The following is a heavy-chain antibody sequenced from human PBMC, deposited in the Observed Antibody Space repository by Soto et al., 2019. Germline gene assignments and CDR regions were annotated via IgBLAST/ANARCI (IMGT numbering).Heavy chain of an antibody. CDR2: IRNKANNYAT. V-gene: IGHV3-73*02. D-gene: IGHD3-10*01. CDR1: GFTFSGSA. CDR3: TRLGGSGSYYAY. Sequence: EVQLVEAGGRLVQPGGSLKLSCAASGFTFSGSAIHWVRQASGKGLEWVRQIRNKANNYATAYASPLKGRFTFSRDDSKSTGYLQMNSLKTEDTGVYYCTRLGGSGSYYAYWGQGTLVTVSS. J-gene: IGHJ4*02.